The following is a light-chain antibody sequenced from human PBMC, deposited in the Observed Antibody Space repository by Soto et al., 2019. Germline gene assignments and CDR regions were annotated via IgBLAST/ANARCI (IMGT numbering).Light chain of an antibody. Sequence: QSALTQPASVSGSPGQSITISCTGSNSDIGSYNYVSWYQQHPGKAPKLLIYEVTNRASGISSRFSGSKSGSTASLTISGLLPEDEADYHCSSKGTTPVMFGGGTKLTVL. CDR2: EVT. CDR1: NSDIGSYNY. V-gene: IGLV2-14*01. CDR3: SSKGTTPVM. J-gene: IGLJ3*02.